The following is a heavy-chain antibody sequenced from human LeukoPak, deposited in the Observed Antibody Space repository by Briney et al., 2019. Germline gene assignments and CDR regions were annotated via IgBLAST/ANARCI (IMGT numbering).Heavy chain of an antibody. J-gene: IGHJ5*02. CDR2: IYTDDRT. CDR1: GFTVSNYY. Sequence: GGSLRLSCAASGFTVSNYYMSWVRQAPGKVLEWVSDIYTDDRTYYADSVKGRFTISRDDSKNMLFLQMDSLRVEDTAVYYCARDRAAADPWGQGTLVTVSS. CDR3: ARDRAAADP. V-gene: IGHV3-53*01. D-gene: IGHD6-13*01.